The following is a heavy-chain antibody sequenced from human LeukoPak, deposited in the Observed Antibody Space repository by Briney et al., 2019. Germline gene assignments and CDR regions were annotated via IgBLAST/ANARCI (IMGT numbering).Heavy chain of an antibody. V-gene: IGHV3-23*01. CDR1: GFTFSSYA. D-gene: IGHD1-26*01. J-gene: IGHJ4*02. Sequence: GGSLRLSCAASGFTFSSYAMSWVRQAPGKGLEWGSAISGSGGSTYYADSVKGRFTISRDNSKNTLYLQMNSLRAEDTAVYYCAKDLRVVGATNFGYWGQGTLVTVSS. CDR2: ISGSGGST. CDR3: AKDLRVVGATNFGY.